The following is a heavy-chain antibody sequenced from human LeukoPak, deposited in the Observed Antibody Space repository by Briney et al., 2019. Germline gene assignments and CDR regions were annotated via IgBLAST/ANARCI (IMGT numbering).Heavy chain of an antibody. CDR3: AKEAIVVVPAAMEDYYDSSGYYAYYFDY. D-gene: IGHD3-22*01. J-gene: IGHJ4*02. CDR2: ISGSGGST. Sequence: PGGSLRLSCAASGFTFSSYAMSWVRQAPGKGLEWVSAISGSGGSTYYADSVKGRFTISRDNSKNTLYLQMNSLRAEDTAVYYCAKEAIVVVPAAMEDYYDSSGYYAYYFDYWGQGTLVTVSS. CDR1: GFTFSSYA. V-gene: IGHV3-23*01.